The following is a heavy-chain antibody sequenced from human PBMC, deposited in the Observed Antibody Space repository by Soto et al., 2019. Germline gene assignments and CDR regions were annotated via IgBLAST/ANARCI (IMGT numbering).Heavy chain of an antibody. D-gene: IGHD3-3*01. J-gene: IGHJ3*02. Sequence: GGSLRLSCAASGFTVSSYGMSWVRQAPGKGPEWVSSISSSGSYIYYADSVKGRFTISRDNAKNSLYLQMNSLRAEDTAVYYCATRGIFDGRAPFDIWGQGTMVTVSS. CDR2: ISSSGSYI. V-gene: IGHV3-21*01. CDR1: GFTVSSYG. CDR3: ATRGIFDGRAPFDI.